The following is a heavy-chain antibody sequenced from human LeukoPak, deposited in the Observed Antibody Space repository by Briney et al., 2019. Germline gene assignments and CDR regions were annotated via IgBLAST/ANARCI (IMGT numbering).Heavy chain of an antibody. V-gene: IGHV1-69*05. CDR2: IIPIFGTA. J-gene: IGHJ4*02. CDR1: GGTFSSYA. CDR3: ARDAYSGAPFDY. D-gene: IGHD1-26*01. Sequence: GASVKVSCKASGGTFSSYAISWVRQAPGQGLEWMGRIIPIFGTANYAQKFQGRVMITTDESTSTAYMELSSLRSEDTAVYYCARDAYSGAPFDYWGQGTLVTVSS.